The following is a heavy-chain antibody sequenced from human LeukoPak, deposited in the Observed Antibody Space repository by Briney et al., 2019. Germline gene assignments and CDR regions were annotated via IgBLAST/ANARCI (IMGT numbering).Heavy chain of an antibody. Sequence: GGSLRLSCAASGFTFSDHWMHWVRQVPGKGLVWVSRIKTDGSWTNDADSVKGRFSISRDNAKNTLYLQMNGLRVEDTAVYYCARGRPHGNDYWGQGTLVTVSS. D-gene: IGHD4-23*01. CDR3: ARGRPHGNDY. CDR2: IKTDGSWT. CDR1: GFTFSDHW. J-gene: IGHJ4*02. V-gene: IGHV3-74*01.